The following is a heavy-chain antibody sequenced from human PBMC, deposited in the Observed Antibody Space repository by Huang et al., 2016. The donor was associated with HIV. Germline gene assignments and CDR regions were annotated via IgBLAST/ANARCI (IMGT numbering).Heavy chain of an antibody. J-gene: IGHJ4*02. CDR2: SNSEGSST. V-gene: IGHV3-74*01. CDR1: GFSISSYW. Sequence: EVQLVESGGGLVQPGGSLRLSCAASGFSISSYWMHWVRQAPGKGLVWGARSNSEGSSTSYADSVKGRFTISRDNAKNTLYLQMNSLRAEDTAVYYCARDPRIQSWLNFFDYWGQGTLVSVSS. D-gene: IGHD3-22*01. CDR3: ARDPRIQSWLNFFDY.